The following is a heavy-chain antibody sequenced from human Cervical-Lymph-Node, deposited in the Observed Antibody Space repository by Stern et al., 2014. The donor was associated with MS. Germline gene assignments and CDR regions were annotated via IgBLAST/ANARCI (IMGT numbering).Heavy chain of an antibody. CDR2: VIPIFGTT. V-gene: IGHV1-69*01. J-gene: IGHJ5*02. CDR1: GGTFSSYA. CDR3: ARGPPLRYFGRFDP. D-gene: IGHD3-9*01. Sequence: MQLVESGAEVKKPGSSVKVSCKASGGTFSSYAIGWVRPAPGQSLEWIGGVIPIFGTTSYAQKFQGRVTITADESTSTAYMELSSLRSEDTAVYYCARGPPLRYFGRFDPWGQGTLVTVSS.